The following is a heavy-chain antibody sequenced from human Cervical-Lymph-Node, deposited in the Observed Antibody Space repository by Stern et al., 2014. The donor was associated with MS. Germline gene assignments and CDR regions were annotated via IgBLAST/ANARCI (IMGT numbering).Heavy chain of an antibody. V-gene: IGHV5-51*01. CDR1: GYKFSIYW. Sequence: QLVQSGAELIRPGESLKISCKGSGYKFSIYWIAWVRQVPGKGLEWVGVIYPGDAETSYSASFQGQVTMSADKSHTTAYLQWSSLNASDTAMYFCARQTTAWASDVWGQGTLVTVSS. CDR3: ARQTTAWASDV. D-gene: IGHD1-14*01. CDR2: IYPGDAET. J-gene: IGHJ4*02.